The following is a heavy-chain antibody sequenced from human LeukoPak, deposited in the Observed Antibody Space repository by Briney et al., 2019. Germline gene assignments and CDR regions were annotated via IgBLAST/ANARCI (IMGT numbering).Heavy chain of an antibody. D-gene: IGHD5-12*01. Sequence: PGGSLRLSCSASGFTFSSYAMHWVRQAPGKGLEYVSAISSNGDSTYYADSVKGRFTISRDNSKNTLYLQMSSLRAEDTAVYYCVKGPAGYEYPLNWFDPWGQGTLVIVSS. CDR3: VKGPAGYEYPLNWFDP. J-gene: IGHJ5*02. CDR1: GFTFSSYA. V-gene: IGHV3-64D*06. CDR2: ISSNGDST.